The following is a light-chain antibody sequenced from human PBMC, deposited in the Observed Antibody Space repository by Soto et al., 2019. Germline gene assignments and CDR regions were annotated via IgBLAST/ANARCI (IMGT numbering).Light chain of an antibody. J-gene: IGLJ3*02. CDR3: NSYTSSSTWV. V-gene: IGLV2-14*01. CDR1: SSDVGGYNY. Sequence: QSVLTQPASVSGSPGQSIAISCTGSSSDVGGYNYVSWYQHHPGKGPKLIIYEVSNRPSGVSNRFSGSKSGNTASLTISGLQAEDEADYYCNSYTSSSTWVFGGGTKVTVL. CDR2: EVS.